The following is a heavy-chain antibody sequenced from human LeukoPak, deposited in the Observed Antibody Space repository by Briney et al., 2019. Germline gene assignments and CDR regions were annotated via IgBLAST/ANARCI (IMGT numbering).Heavy chain of an antibody. CDR3: ARAVTVVTAIHD. CDR2: IYSGGGT. Sequence: PGGSLRLSCAASGFTVSSNYMTWVRQAPGKGLEWVPVIYSGGGTYYADSVKGRFTISRDNSKNTLYLRMNSLGAEDTAVYYCARAVTVVTAIHDWGQGTLVTVSS. V-gene: IGHV3-53*01. J-gene: IGHJ4*02. CDR1: GFTVSSNY. D-gene: IGHD2-21*02.